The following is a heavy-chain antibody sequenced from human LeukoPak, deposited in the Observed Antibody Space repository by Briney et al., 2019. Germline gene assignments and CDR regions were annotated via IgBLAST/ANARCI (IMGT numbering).Heavy chain of an antibody. V-gene: IGHV3-30*18. CDR3: AKEKTYSSSWSYYYYGMDV. Sequence: PGGSLRLSCAASGFTFSSYGMHWVRQAPGKGLEWVAVISYDGSYKYSADPVKGRFTISRDNSKNTLYLRMNSLRAEDKAVYYCAKEKTYSSSWSYYYYGMDVWGKGTTVTVSS. CDR2: ISYDGSYK. D-gene: IGHD6-13*01. J-gene: IGHJ6*04. CDR1: GFTFSSYG.